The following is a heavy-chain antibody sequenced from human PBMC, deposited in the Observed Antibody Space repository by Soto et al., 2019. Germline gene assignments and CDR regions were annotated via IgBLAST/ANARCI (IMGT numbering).Heavy chain of an antibody. V-gene: IGHV4-59*01. CDR3: ARAGDYDFWSGYSNDAFDI. CDR1: SGSMSGYY. CDR2: IYYSGST. Sequence: TLSLTCTVSSGSMSGYYWNWIRQPPGKGLEWIGYIYYSGSTNYNPSPKSRVTISVDTSKNQFSLKLSSVTAADTAVYYCARAGDYDFWSGYSNDAFDIWGQGTMVTVSS. J-gene: IGHJ3*02. D-gene: IGHD3-3*01.